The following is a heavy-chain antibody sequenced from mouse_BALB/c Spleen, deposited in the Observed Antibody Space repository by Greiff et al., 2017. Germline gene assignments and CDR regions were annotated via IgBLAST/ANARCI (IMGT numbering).Heavy chain of an antibody. J-gene: IGHJ2*01. CDR1: GFTFSSYA. CDR3: ARRLATVVFDY. Sequence: EVKVVESGGGLVKPGGSLKLSCAASGFTFSSYAMSWVRQTPEKRLAWVATISSGGSYTYYPDSVKGRFTISRDNAKNTLYLQMSSLRSEDTAMYYCARRLATVVFDYWGQGTTLTVSS. V-gene: IGHV5-9-3*01. D-gene: IGHD1-1*01. CDR2: ISSGGSYT.